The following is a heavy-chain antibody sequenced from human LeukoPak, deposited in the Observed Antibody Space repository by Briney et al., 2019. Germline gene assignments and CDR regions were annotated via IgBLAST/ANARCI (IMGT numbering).Heavy chain of an antibody. J-gene: IGHJ4*02. CDR1: GLTFSKYA. V-gene: IGHV3-23*01. Sequence: GGSLRLSCAVSGLTFSKYAMNWVRQGPGKGLEWVSGIGASGASTYYADSVKGRFTISRDNSKNTVSLQMNNLRAEDTAVYFCARHDSFIPYWGQGTLVTVTS. CDR2: IGASGAST. CDR3: ARHDSFIPY. D-gene: IGHD3-16*02.